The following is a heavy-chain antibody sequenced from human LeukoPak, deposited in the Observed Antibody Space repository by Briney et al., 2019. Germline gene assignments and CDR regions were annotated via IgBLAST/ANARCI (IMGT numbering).Heavy chain of an antibody. Sequence: PGGSLRLSCAASGFTFSSYAMHWVRQAPGKGLEWVSVIYSGGSTYYADSVKGRFTISRDNSKNTLYLQMNSLRAEDTAVYYCARAIQLWLRYDSSGFDYWGQGTLVTVSS. CDR1: GFTFSSYA. J-gene: IGHJ4*02. CDR2: IYSGGST. D-gene: IGHD5-18*01. V-gene: IGHV3-66*01. CDR3: ARAIQLWLRYDSSGFDY.